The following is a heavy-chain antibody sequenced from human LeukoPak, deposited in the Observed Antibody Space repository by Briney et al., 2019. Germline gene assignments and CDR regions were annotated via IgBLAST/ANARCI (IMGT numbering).Heavy chain of an antibody. Sequence: PGGSLRLSCAASWFTVSSNYMSWVRQAPGKGLEWVSVIYSGGSTYYADSVKGRFTISRDNSKNTLYLQMNSLRAEDTAVYYCARDVEYCSGGSCYAYDYWGQGTLVTVSS. CDR1: WFTVSSNY. CDR3: ARDVEYCSGGSCYAYDY. D-gene: IGHD2-15*01. V-gene: IGHV3-53*01. CDR2: IYSGGST. J-gene: IGHJ4*02.